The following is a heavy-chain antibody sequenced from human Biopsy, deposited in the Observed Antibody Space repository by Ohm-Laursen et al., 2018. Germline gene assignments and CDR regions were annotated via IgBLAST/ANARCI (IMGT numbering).Heavy chain of an antibody. CDR2: ISWDGSAT. J-gene: IGHJ6*02. V-gene: IGHV3-43D*04. CDR1: GFTFDDYG. Sequence: SLRLSCSASGFTFDDYGMHWVRQAPGKGLEWVSFISWDGSATYYADSVKGRFTISRDNSKNSLYLQMNSLRAEDTALYYCARAFRGQYFYYYYGMDVWGQGTTVTVSS. CDR3: ARAFRGQYFYYYYGMDV. D-gene: IGHD3-9*01.